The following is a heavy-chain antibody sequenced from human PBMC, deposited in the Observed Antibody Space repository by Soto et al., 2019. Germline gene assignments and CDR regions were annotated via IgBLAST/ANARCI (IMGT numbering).Heavy chain of an antibody. CDR2: IYYSGST. Sequence: SETLSLTCTVSGGSISSGDYYWSWIRQPPGKGLEWIGYIYYSGSTYYNPSLRSRVTISVDTSKNQFSLKLSSVTAADTAVYYCARVTKYSNYVGYWGQGTLVTVSS. V-gene: IGHV4-30-4*01. CDR3: ARVTKYSNYVGY. J-gene: IGHJ4*02. CDR1: GGSISSGDYY. D-gene: IGHD4-4*01.